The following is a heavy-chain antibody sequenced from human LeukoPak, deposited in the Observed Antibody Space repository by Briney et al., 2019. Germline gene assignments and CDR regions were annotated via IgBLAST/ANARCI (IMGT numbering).Heavy chain of an antibody. CDR1: GFTFCSYG. V-gene: IGHV3-30*18. CDR3: AKVLTSGSYPGDY. J-gene: IGHJ4*02. Sequence: QSGGSLRLSCAASGFTFCSYGMHWVRQAPGKGLEWVAVISYDGSNKYYADSVKGRFTISRDNSKNTLYLQMNSLRAEDTAVYYCAKVLTSGSYPGDYWGQGTLVTVSS. CDR2: ISYDGSNK. D-gene: IGHD1-26*01.